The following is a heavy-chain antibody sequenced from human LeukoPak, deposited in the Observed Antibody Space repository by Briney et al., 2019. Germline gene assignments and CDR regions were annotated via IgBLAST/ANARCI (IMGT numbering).Heavy chain of an antibody. CDR2: IYHSGST. CDR1: GGSFSGYY. CDR3: ARKGFYYFDY. V-gene: IGHV4-34*01. J-gene: IGHJ4*02. Sequence: PSETLSLTCAVYGGSFSGYYWSWIRQPPGKGLEWIASIYHSGSTYYNPSLKSRVTISVDTSKNQFSLKLSSVTAADTAVYYCARKGFYYFDYWGQGTLVTVSS.